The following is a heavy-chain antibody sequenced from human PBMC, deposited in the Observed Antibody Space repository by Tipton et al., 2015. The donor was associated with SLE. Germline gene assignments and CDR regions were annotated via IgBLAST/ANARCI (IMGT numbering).Heavy chain of an antibody. CDR2: IYYSGST. CDR1: GGSFSGYY. D-gene: IGHD6-13*01. V-gene: IGHV4-59*01. CDR3: ARDGQQQGGGFDY. J-gene: IGHJ4*02. Sequence: TLSLTCAVYGGSFSGYYWGWIRQPPGKGLEWIGYIYYSGSTNYNPSLKSRVTISVDTSKNQFSLKLSSVTAADTAVYYCARDGQQQGGGFDYWGQGTLVTVSS.